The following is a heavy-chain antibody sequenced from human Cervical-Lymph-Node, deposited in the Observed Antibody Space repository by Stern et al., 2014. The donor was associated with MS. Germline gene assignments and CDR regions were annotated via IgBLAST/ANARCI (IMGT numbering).Heavy chain of an antibody. V-gene: IGHV1-8*01. Sequence: QVQLVESGAGLMQPGASVRVSCKTSGYTFSRYDVNWVRQAPGQGLEWIGWMNPNSGNPVYAQKFQVRVTMTSDTSISTAYIDLSGLTSDDTAGYFCAREPMGASNYLDYGGQGILVTVSS. CDR1: GYTFSRYD. CDR2: MNPNSGNP. CDR3: AREPMGASNYLDY. D-gene: IGHD1-26*01. J-gene: IGHJ4*02.